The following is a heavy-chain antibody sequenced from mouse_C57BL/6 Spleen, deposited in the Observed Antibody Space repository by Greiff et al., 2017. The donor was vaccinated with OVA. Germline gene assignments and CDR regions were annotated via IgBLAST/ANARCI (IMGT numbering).Heavy chain of an antibody. CDR1: GFTFSSYA. CDR3: TRGVAGYWYFDV. Sequence: EVQRVESGEGLVKPGGSLKLSCAASGFTFSSYAMSWVRQTPEKRLEWVAYISSGGDYIYYADTVKGRFTISRDNARNTLYLQMSSLKSEDTAMYYCTRGVAGYWYFDVWGTGTTVTVSS. V-gene: IGHV5-9-1*02. CDR2: ISSGGDYI. J-gene: IGHJ1*03.